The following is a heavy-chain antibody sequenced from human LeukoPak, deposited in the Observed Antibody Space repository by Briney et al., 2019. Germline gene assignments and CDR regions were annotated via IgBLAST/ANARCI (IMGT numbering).Heavy chain of an antibody. CDR1: GYSFTSYW. J-gene: IGHJ5*02. D-gene: IGHD4-11*01. CDR3: ARRDYTSVWFDP. Sequence: GESLKISCKGSGYSFTSYWIGWVRQMPGKGLEWMGIIYPGGSQTIYSPSFQGQVTISVDWSTSTVYLQWSTLKASDTAMYYCARRDYTSVWFDPWGQGTLVTVSS. V-gene: IGHV5-51*01. CDR2: IYPGGSQT.